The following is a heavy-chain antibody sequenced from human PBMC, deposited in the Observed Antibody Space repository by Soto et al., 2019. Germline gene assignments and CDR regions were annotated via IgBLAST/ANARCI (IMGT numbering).Heavy chain of an antibody. Sequence: EVQLVESGGGLIQPGESLRLSCAASGFTVSISYMSWVRQAPGKGLEWVSTIYRDGSTYYADSVEGRFTISRDNSMNTLYLQMNSLRAEDTATYYCARGKGIGWYESSDYWGQGTLVTVSS. J-gene: IGHJ4*02. CDR3: ARGKGIGWYESSDY. D-gene: IGHD6-19*01. V-gene: IGHV3-53*01. CDR1: GFTVSISY. CDR2: IYRDGST.